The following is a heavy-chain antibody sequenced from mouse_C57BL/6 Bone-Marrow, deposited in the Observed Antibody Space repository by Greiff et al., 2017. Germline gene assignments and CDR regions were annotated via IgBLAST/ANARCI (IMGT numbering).Heavy chain of an antibody. CDR3: ATCFAY. J-gene: IGHJ3*01. V-gene: IGHV1-26*01. CDR1: GYTFTDYY. CDR2: INPNNGGT. Sequence: VQLQQSGPELVKPGASVKLSCKASGYTFTDYYMNWVKQSHGKSLEWIGDINPNNGGTSYNQKFKGKATLTVDKSSSTAYMELRSLTSEDSAVYSCATCFAYWGQGTLVTVSA.